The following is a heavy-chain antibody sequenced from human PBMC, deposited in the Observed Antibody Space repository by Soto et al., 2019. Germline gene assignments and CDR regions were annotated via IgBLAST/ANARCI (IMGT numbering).Heavy chain of an antibody. D-gene: IGHD4-17*01. CDR3: ARDYGDYDFLDY. V-gene: IGHV3-30*01. J-gene: IGHJ4*02. Sequence: LRLSCVASGFTFSRYAIHWVRQAPGKGLEWVAVISYDGSDKYYADSVKGRFTISRDNSKNTLYLQMNSLRPDDTAVYYCARDYGDYDFLDYWGQGTLVTVSS. CDR1: GFTFSRYA. CDR2: ISYDGSDK.